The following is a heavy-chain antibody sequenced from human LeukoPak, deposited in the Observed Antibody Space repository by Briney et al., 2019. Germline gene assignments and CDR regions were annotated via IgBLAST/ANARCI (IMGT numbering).Heavy chain of an antibody. CDR1: GFTFSSYW. J-gene: IGHJ4*02. V-gene: IGHV3-7*01. CDR3: ARDRPSGYSSSWYPTY. D-gene: IGHD6-13*01. Sequence: GGSLRLSCAASGFTFSSYWMSWVRQAPGKGLEWVANIKQDGSEKYYVDSVKGRFTISRDNAKNSLYLQMNSLGAEDTAVYYCARDRPSGYSSSWYPTYWGQGTLVTVSS. CDR2: IKQDGSEK.